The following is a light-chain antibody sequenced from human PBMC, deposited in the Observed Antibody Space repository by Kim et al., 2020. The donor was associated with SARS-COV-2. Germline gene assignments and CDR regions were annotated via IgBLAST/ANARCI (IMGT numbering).Light chain of an antibody. J-gene: IGKJ1*01. V-gene: IGKV3-20*01. CDR3: QQYGNSPRT. CDR1: QKVGSTS. CDR2: GAS. Sequence: SPGERATLSCRASQKVGSTSLGWYQQKPGQAPRLLIYGASSRATGIPDRFSGSGSGTDFTLTISRLEPEDFAVYYCQQYGNSPRTFGQGTKVDIK.